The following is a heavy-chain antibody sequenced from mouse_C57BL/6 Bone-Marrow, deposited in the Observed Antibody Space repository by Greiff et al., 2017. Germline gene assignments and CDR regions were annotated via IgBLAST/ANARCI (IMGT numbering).Heavy chain of an antibody. Sequence: VQLQQSGGGLVKPGGSLKLSCAASGFTFSDYGMHWVRQAPEKGLEWVAYISSGSSTIYYADTVKGRFTISRDNAKNTLFLQMTSLRSEDTAMYYCARNSSGDWYFDVWGTGTTVTVSS. V-gene: IGHV5-17*01. CDR2: ISSGSSTI. CDR3: ARNSSGDWYFDV. J-gene: IGHJ1*03. D-gene: IGHD3-2*02. CDR1: GFTFSDYG.